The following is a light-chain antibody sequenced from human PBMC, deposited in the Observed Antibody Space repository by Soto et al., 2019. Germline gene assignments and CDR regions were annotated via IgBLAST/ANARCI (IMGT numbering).Light chain of an antibody. V-gene: IGLV2-8*01. CDR1: SRDVGGYNY. J-gene: IGLJ2*01. Sequence: QSALTQPPSASXXPGQSVTISCTGTSRDVGGYNYVSWYQQHPGKAPKLMIYQVTKRPSGVPDRFSASKSGNTASLTVSGLQAEDEAHYYCTSYAGDNNLVFGGGTKLTVL. CDR2: QVT. CDR3: TSYAGDNNLV.